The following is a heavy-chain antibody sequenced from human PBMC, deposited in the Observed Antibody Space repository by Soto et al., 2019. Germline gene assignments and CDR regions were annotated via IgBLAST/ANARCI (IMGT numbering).Heavy chain of an antibody. CDR1: GFTFSSYG. J-gene: IGHJ6*02. V-gene: IGHV3-33*01. CDR2: IWYDGSNK. CDR3: ARDDSADTYGMDV. Sequence: QVQLVESGGGVVQPGRSLRLSCAASGFTFSSYGMHWVRQAPGKGLEWVAVIWYDGSNKHYADSVKGRFTISRDNSKNTLYLQMNSLRAEDTAVYYFARDDSADTYGMDVWGQGTPVTVSS. D-gene: IGHD5-18*01.